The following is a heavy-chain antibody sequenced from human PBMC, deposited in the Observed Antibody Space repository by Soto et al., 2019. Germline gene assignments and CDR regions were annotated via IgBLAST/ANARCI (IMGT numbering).Heavy chain of an antibody. CDR3: ARDGPREATTRVNWFDP. CDR1: GFTFISYW. D-gene: IGHD1-26*01. J-gene: IGHJ5*02. V-gene: IGHV3-7*03. CDR2: IKQDGSEK. Sequence: WGSLRLSCAASGFTFISYWIIWFRHSPFKWLEWVANIKQDGSEKYYVDSVKGRFTISRDNAKNSLYLQMNSLRAEDTAVYYCARDGPREATTRVNWFDPWGQGTLVTVSS.